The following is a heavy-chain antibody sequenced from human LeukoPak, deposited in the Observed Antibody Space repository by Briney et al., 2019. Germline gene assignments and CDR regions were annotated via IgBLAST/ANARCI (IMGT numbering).Heavy chain of an antibody. Sequence: GGSLRLSCVASGFTLSEYYMSWIRQAPGKGREWVSYISSAATTIHHADSVRGRFTTSRDNAKNSLYLQMNSLRTDDTAVYYCARDRYGLFDYWGQGTLVTVSS. V-gene: IGHV3-11*01. CDR2: ISSAATTI. J-gene: IGHJ4*02. CDR1: GFTLSEYY. D-gene: IGHD3-16*01. CDR3: ARDRYGLFDY.